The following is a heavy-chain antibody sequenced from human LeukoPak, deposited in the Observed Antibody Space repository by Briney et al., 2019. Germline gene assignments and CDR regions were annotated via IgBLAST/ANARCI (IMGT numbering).Heavy chain of an antibody. CDR2: ITPIFGTS. CDR3: ARDGYKPNYYYYYMDV. CDR1: GGTFSSYA. Sequence: ASVKVSCKTSGGTFSSYAINWVRQAPGQGLEWMGGITPIFGTSNYAQKFQDRVTTTADKSTSTAYMELSSLRSEDTAVYYCARDGYKPNYYYYYMDVWGKGTTVTVSS. V-gene: IGHV1-69*06. J-gene: IGHJ6*03. D-gene: IGHD5-24*01.